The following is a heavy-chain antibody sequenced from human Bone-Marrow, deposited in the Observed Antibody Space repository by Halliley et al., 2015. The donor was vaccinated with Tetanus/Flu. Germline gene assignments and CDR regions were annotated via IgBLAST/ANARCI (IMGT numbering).Heavy chain of an antibody. V-gene: IGHV1-69*17. J-gene: IGHJ4*02. CDR3: ARGGVVGAPFDY. Sequence: QLVQSGAEVKKPGSSVKVSCRTAGGSFSSYAISWMRQAPGQGLEWRGAIMPLYGIGNYAQKFQGKVTITADTSTRTAYMELSGLRSADTAMYYCARGGVVGAPFDYWGQGTLVTVSP. D-gene: IGHD1-26*01. CDR2: IMPLYGIG. CDR1: GGSFSSYA.